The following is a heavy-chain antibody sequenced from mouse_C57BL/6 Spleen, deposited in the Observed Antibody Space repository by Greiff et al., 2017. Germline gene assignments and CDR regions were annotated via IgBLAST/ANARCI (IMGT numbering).Heavy chain of an antibody. CDR3: ARHKELYGNYVDWYFDV. D-gene: IGHD2-1*01. Sequence: EVNVVESGGDLVKPGGSLKLSCAASGFTFSSYGMSWVRQTPDKRLEWVATISSGGSYTYYPDSVKGRFTISRDNAKNTLYLQMSSLKSEDTAMYYCARHKELYGNYVDWYFDVWGTGTTVTVSS. CDR1: GFTFSSYG. CDR2: ISSGGSYT. V-gene: IGHV5-6*01. J-gene: IGHJ1*03.